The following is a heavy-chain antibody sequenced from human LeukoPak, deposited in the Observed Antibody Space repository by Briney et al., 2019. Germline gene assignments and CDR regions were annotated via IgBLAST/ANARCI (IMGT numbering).Heavy chain of an antibody. CDR2: ISSGSTYT. Sequence: GGSLRLSCAASGFTFSDYYMSWIRQAPGKGLEWVSYISSGSTYTNYAGSVKGRFTISRDNAKNSLYLQMNSLRAEDTAVYYCARETTVTTRFGPDYWGQGTLVTVSS. CDR3: ARETTVTTRFGPDY. J-gene: IGHJ4*02. CDR1: GFTFSDYY. V-gene: IGHV3-11*05. D-gene: IGHD4-17*01.